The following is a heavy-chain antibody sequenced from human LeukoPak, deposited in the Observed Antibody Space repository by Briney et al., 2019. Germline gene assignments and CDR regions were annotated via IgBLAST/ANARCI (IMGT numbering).Heavy chain of an antibody. J-gene: IGHJ4*02. CDR3: ASSPIQLWFDY. CDR2: IYHSGST. D-gene: IGHD5-18*01. CDR1: GGSISSGGYS. Sequence: TSETLSLTCAVSGGSISSGGYSWSWIRQPPGKGLEWIGYIYHSGSTYYNPSLKSRVTISVDRSKNQFSLKLSSVTAADTAVYYCASSPIQLWFDYWGQGTLVTVS. V-gene: IGHV4-30-2*01.